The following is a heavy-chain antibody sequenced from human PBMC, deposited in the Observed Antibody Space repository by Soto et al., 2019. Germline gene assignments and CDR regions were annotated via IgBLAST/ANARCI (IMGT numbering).Heavy chain of an antibody. V-gene: IGHV3-7*05. CDR3: ARVLGPGYYYYYGMDV. J-gene: IGHJ6*02. Sequence: GGSLRLSCAASGFTFSSYWMSWVRQAPGKGLEWVANIKQDGSEKYYVDSVKGRFTISRVNAKNSLYLQMNSLRAEDTAVYYCARVLGPGYYYYYGMDVWGQGTTVTVSS. D-gene: IGHD3-10*01. CDR1: GFTFSSYW. CDR2: IKQDGSEK.